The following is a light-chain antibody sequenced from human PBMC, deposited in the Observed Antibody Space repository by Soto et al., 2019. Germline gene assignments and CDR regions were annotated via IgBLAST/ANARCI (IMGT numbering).Light chain of an antibody. CDR2: DTD. CDR1: SSNIGNNP. J-gene: IGLJ2*01. V-gene: IGLV1-51*01. CDR3: ATWDNSLSSWL. Sequence: QSVLTQPPSVSAAPGQRVTISCSGSSSNIGNNPVSWYQHVPGTAPQYLIYDTDKRPSGSPGRFSASKSGTSATLGITGLQTGDEADYYCATWDNSLSSWLFGGGTKLTVL.